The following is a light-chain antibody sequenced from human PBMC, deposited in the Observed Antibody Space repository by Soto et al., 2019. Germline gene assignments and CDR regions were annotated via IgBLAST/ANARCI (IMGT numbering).Light chain of an antibody. J-gene: IGKJ1*01. V-gene: IGKV3-20*01. CDR3: QQYGNSPQT. CDR1: QSVTNSF. CDR2: VAS. Sequence: EIVLAQSPGTLSLSPGERATLSCRASQSVTNSFLAWYQQKPGQAPRLLIYVASRRATGIPDRFTGSGSGTDFTLTISRLEPEDFAVYYCQQYGNSPQTFGQGTKVDIK.